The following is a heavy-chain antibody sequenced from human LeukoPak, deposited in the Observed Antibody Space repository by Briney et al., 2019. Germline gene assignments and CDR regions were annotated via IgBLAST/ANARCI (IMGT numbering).Heavy chain of an antibody. V-gene: IGHV3-21*01. D-gene: IGHD1-14*01. CDR2: MDRHTNI. CDR3: VGDPTTNRFQFFQY. Sequence: GRSLRLSCTASGFTFSNFGINWVRQAPGKGLEWVSCMDRHTNIYYADSVRGRFTISRDNAKNSVYLQMNSLTVEDSAVYYCVGDPTTNRFQFFQYWGQGALVTVSS. CDR1: GFTFSNFG. J-gene: IGHJ4*02.